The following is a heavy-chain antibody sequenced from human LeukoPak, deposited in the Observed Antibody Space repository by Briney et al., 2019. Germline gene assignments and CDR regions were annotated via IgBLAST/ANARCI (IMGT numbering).Heavy chain of an antibody. D-gene: IGHD3-3*01. CDR2: IIPIFGTA. CDR1: GGTFSSYA. J-gene: IGHJ6*03. Sequence: ASVKVSCKASGGTFSSYAISWVRQAPGQGLEWMGRIIPIFGTANYAQKFQGRVTITTDESTSTAYMELSSLRSEDTAVYYCASSFTIFGVVIPPMDYYYMDVWGKGTTVTVSS. CDR3: ASSFTIFGVVIPPMDYYYMDV. V-gene: IGHV1-69*05.